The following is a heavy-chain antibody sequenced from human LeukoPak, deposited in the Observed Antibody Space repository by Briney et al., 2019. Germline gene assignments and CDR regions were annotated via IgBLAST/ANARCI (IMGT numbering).Heavy chain of an antibody. V-gene: IGHV1-24*01. CDR1: GYTFTSYD. J-gene: IGHJ6*02. Sequence: ASVKVSCKASGYTFTSYDINWVRQAPGKGLEWMGSFDPEDGKTVYAQKFQGRVTMTEDTSTDTAYMELSSLRSEDTAVYYCATGYLVTAGLMDVWGQGTTVTVSS. CDR2: FDPEDGKT. CDR3: ATGYLVTAGLMDV. D-gene: IGHD6-13*01.